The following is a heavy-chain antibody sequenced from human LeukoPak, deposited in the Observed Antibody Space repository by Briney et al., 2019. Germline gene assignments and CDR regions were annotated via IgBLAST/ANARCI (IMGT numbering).Heavy chain of an antibody. J-gene: IGHJ6*03. D-gene: IGHD3-9*01. V-gene: IGHV1-24*01. CDR1: GYTLTELS. CDR2: FDPEDGET. Sequence: ASVKVSCKVSGYTLTELSMHWVRQAPGKGLEWMGGFDPEDGETIYAQKFQGRVTMTGDTSTDTAYMELSSLRSEDTAVYYCAFDSYYYMDVWGKGTTVTVSS. CDR3: AFDSYYYMDV.